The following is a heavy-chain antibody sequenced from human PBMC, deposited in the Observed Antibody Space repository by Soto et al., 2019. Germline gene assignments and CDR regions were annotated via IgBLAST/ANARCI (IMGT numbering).Heavy chain of an antibody. D-gene: IGHD3-22*01. CDR2: VYSGGTT. CDR1: GLAVSNNY. J-gene: IGHJ4*02. V-gene: IGHV3-53*01. Sequence: PGGSLRLSCVASGLAVSNNYMNWVRQAPGKGLEWVSVVYSGGTTYYADSVRGRFTVSRDDSKNTLFLQMSSLRAEDTAVYYCARAGSPFDSDSSGYWGFDHWGQGTLVTAPQ. CDR3: ARAGSPFDSDSSGYWGFDH.